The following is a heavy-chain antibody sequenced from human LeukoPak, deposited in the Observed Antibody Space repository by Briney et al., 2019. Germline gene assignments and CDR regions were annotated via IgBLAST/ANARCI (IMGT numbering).Heavy chain of an antibody. J-gene: IGHJ4*02. CDR2: IYSGGST. CDR3: TTGIFDY. CDR1: GFTVSSNY. D-gene: IGHD1-14*01. V-gene: IGHV3-53*04. Sequence: GGSLRLSCAASGFTVSSNYMSWVRQAPGKGLEWVSVIYSGGSTYYADSVKGRFTISRHNSKNTLCLQMNSLRAEGAAVYYCTTGIFDYWGQGTLVTVSS.